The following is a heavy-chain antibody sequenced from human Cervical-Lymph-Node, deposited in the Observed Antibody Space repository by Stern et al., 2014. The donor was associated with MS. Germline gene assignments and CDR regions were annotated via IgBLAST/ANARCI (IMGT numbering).Heavy chain of an antibody. CDR2: IWYDGSNP. CDR1: GFSFSRYA. V-gene: IGHV3-33*01. Sequence: QLEESGGGVVQPGRSLRLSCAASGFSFSRYAMHWVRQAPGKGLEWGELIWYDGSNPYYADSVTGRFTISRDNFKNTLYLQMNSLRAEDTAVYYCASAYSSSHYYFDYWGHGTLVTVSS. J-gene: IGHJ4*01. D-gene: IGHD6-13*01. CDR3: ASAYSSSHYYFDY.